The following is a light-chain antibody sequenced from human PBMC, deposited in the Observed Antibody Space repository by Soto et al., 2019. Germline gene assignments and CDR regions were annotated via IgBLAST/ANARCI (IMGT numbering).Light chain of an antibody. CDR1: SSDVGGHNY. CDR2: DVS. V-gene: IGLV2-14*01. Sequence: QSVLTQPASVSGSPGQSITISCTGTSSDVGGHNYVSWYQQHPGKAPKLMIYDVSNRPSGVSNRFSGSKSGNTASLTISGLQAEDEADYYCSSYTSSSTPTYVFGTGTKVTVL. CDR3: SSYTSSSTPTYV. J-gene: IGLJ1*01.